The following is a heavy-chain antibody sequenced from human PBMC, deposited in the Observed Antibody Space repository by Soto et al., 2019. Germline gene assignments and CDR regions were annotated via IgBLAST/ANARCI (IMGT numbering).Heavy chain of an antibody. CDR1: GFIFDDYA. CDR3: VKDVGSRHYDFTNFDS. D-gene: IGHD3-3*01. J-gene: IGHJ4*02. Sequence: EVQLVDYGGGVVQPGRSLRLSCIASGFIFDDYAIHWVRQVPGKGLEWVSGIDWNRATIGYADSVKGRFTLSRDNARNSVLLQMNSLRPEDTALYYCVKDVGSRHYDFTNFDSWGQGTLVTVSS. V-gene: IGHV3-9*01. CDR2: IDWNRATI.